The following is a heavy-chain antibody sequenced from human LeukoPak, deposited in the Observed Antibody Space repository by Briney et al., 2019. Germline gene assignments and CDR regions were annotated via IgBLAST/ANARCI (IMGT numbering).Heavy chain of an antibody. Sequence: PGGSLTLSCAASEFTFKNAWMNWVRQAPGKGLEWVGRIRSKTDGGTTDYPAPVRGRFTISRDDSKKMLYLQMNSLKTGDTAVYYCSTGLIPTTGYYWGQGTLVAVSS. CDR3: STGLIPTTGYY. CDR2: IRSKTDGGTT. J-gene: IGHJ4*02. V-gene: IGHV3-15*01. D-gene: IGHD1-1*01. CDR1: EFTFKNAW.